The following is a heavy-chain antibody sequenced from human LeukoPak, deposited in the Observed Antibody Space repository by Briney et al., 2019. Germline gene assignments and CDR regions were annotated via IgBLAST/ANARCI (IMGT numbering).Heavy chain of an antibody. CDR3: ARGGGRWQEGDYFDY. D-gene: IGHD5-24*01. V-gene: IGHV1-69*13. J-gene: IGHJ4*02. Sequence: GASVKVSCKASGGTFSSYAISWVRQAPGQGLEWMGGIIPIFGTANYAQKFQGRVTITADESTSTAYMELSSLRSEDTAVYYCARGGGRWQEGDYFDYRGQGTLVTVSS. CDR2: IIPIFGTA. CDR1: GGTFSSYA.